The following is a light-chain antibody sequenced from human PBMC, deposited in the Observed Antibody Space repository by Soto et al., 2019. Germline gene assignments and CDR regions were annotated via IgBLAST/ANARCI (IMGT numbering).Light chain of an antibody. V-gene: IGKV1-16*01. CDR3: QHYLNYPFT. CDR1: QGIDNY. CDR2: ATS. J-gene: IGKJ4*01. Sequence: DIQMTKSPSSLSASVGDRVTMTCRASQGIDNYLAWFQQKPGKAPKSLIYATSTLQSGVPSRFSGSRSGTDFILTISRLQPEDSATYYCQHYLNYPFTFGGGTRVEIK.